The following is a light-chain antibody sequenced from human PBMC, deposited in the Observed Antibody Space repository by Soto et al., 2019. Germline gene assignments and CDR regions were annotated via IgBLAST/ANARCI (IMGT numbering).Light chain of an antibody. CDR1: QTISSW. Sequence: DIPMTQSPSTLSGSVGDRVTITCRASQTISSWLACYQQKPGKAPKLLIYKASTLKSGVPSRFSGSRSWAEFTLTTSSLQPDDFATYYCQHYNSYSEEFGQGTKVERK. J-gene: IGKJ1*01. CDR3: QHYNSYSEE. V-gene: IGKV1-5*03. CDR2: KAS.